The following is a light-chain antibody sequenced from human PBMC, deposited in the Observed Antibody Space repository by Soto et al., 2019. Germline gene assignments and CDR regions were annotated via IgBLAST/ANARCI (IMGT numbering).Light chain of an antibody. J-gene: IGLJ1*01. CDR1: SSDVGGYNY. V-gene: IGLV2-14*01. Sequence: QSGLTQPASVSGSPGQSITISYTGTSSDVGGYNYVSWYQHRPGKVPQLMIYEVSNRPSGVSIRFSGSKSANTASLTISGLQAEDEADYYCSSRTSSSTYYVFGTGTKVTVL. CDR2: EVS. CDR3: SSRTSSSTYYV.